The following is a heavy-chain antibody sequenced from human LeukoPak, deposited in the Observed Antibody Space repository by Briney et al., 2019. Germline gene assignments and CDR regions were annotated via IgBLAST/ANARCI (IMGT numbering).Heavy chain of an antibody. CDR1: GYSFTSYW. D-gene: IGHD1-26*01. V-gene: IGHV5-51*01. CDR2: FYPVDSDT. Sequence: HGESLNISCKGSGYSFTSYWFGWVRQLPAKGLEWMGIFYPVDSDTSYSPSFQDESTTSADKPISSAYLQWRSLKASGIAMYDCARHDAVGVPFPDYWGQGTLVTVSS. J-gene: IGHJ4*02. CDR3: ARHDAVGVPFPDY.